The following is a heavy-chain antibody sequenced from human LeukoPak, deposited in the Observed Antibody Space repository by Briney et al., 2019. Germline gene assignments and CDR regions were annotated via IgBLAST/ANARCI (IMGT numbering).Heavy chain of an antibody. J-gene: IGHJ5*02. CDR1: GGSFSGYY. CDR2: INHSGST. Sequence: SETLSLTCAVYGGSFSGYYWSWIRQPPGKGLEWIGEINHSGSTNYNPSLKSRVTISVDTSKNQFSLKLSSVTAADTAVYYCARGGYSYGYRPNWFDPWGQGTLVTVSS. D-gene: IGHD5-18*01. V-gene: IGHV4-34*01. CDR3: ARGGYSYGYRPNWFDP.